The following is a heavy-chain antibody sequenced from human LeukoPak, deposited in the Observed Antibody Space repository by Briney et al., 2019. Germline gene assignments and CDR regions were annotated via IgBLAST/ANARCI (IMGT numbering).Heavy chain of an antibody. CDR3: ARGGSSGYHYNAFDI. CDR1: GLTFSSYE. CDR2: ISTDGSTT. J-gene: IGHJ3*02. Sequence: PGGSLRLSCAASGLTFSSYEMHWYRQVPGKGLEWISYISTDGSTTNYAESVRGRFTISRDNAKYALYLQMSSLRAEDTAVYYCARGGSSGYHYNAFDIWGQGTMVTVSS. D-gene: IGHD3-22*01. V-gene: IGHV3-48*03.